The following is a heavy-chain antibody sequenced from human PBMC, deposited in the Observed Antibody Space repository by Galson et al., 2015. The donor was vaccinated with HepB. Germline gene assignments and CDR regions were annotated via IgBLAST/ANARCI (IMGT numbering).Heavy chain of an antibody. D-gene: IGHD1-26*01. V-gene: IGHV1-69*04. CDR2: IIPILGIA. J-gene: IGHJ4*02. CDR1: GGTFSSYA. CDR3: ARDGVGELLPTY. Sequence: SVKVPCKASGGTFSSYAISWVRQAPGQGLEWMGRIIPILGIANYAQKFQGRVTITADKSTSTAYMELSSLRSEDTAVYYCARDGVGELLPTYWGQGTLVTVSS.